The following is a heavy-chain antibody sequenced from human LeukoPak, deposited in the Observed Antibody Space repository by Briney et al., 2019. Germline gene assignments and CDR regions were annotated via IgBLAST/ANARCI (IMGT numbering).Heavy chain of an antibody. D-gene: IGHD3-22*01. V-gene: IGHV2-5*01. CDR2: IYWNDAK. J-gene: IGHJ6*02. Sequence: SGPTLVKPTQTLTLTCTFSGFSLSTSGVGVGWIRQPPGKALEWLALIYWNDAKRYSPSLKSRLTITKDTSKNQVVLTMTNMDPVDTATYYCAHKGASYDSSGYYYEDYYYGMDVWGQGTTVTVSS. CDR1: GFSLSTSGVG. CDR3: AHKGASYDSSGYYYEDYYYGMDV.